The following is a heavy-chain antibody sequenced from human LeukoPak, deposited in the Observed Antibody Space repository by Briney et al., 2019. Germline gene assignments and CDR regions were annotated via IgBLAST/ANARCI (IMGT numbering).Heavy chain of an antibody. Sequence: AGGSLRLSCVASEFTFSSYWMHWVRQAPGEGLVWFSVINSDGSTTLYADSVKGRFTISRDNAKNTLYLQMNSLRAEDTAVYYCAGLGGKITTIDYWGQGTLVTVSS. CDR3: AGLGGKITTIDY. CDR2: INSDGSTT. J-gene: IGHJ4*02. V-gene: IGHV3-74*03. D-gene: IGHD4-11*01. CDR1: EFTFSSYW.